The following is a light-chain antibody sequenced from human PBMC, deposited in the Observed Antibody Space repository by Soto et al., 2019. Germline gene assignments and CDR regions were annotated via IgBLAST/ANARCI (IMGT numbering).Light chain of an antibody. CDR2: LEGSGSY. CDR1: SGHSTYI. Sequence: QSVLTQPSSASASLGSSVKLTYTLSSGHSTYIIAWHQQQPGKAPRYLMNLEGSGSYDKGSGVPDRFSGSSSGADRYLTISNLQFEDEADYYCDTWDSNIQVFGGGTKLTVL. V-gene: IGLV4-60*02. CDR3: DTWDSNIQV. J-gene: IGLJ2*01.